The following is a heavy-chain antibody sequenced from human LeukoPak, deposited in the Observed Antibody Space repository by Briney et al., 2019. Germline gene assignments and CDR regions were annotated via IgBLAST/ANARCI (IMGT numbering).Heavy chain of an antibody. CDR3: ARAPARRSGSPQGYCYYMDV. CDR2: MSPDSGNT. J-gene: IGHJ6*03. CDR1: GYTFTSYD. V-gene: IGHV1-8*01. D-gene: IGHD3-10*01. Sequence: ASVKVSCKASGYTFTSYDINWVRQATGQGLEWMGWMSPDSGNTGYAQKFQGRVTMTRNTSISTAYMELSSLKSEDTAVYYCARAPARRSGSPQGYCYYMDVWGKGTTVTVSS.